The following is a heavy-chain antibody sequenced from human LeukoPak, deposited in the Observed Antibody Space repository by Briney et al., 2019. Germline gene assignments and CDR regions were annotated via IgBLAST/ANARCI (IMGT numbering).Heavy chain of an antibody. D-gene: IGHD1-26*01. Sequence: GASVKVSCKASGYTFTGYYMHWVRQAPGQGLEWMGWINPNSGGTNYAQKFQGRVTMTRDTSISTAYMELSRLRSDDTAVYYCARDFKRWELLYQGGIYWGQGTLVTVSS. CDR1: GYTFTGYY. J-gene: IGHJ4*02. CDR2: INPNSGGT. CDR3: ARDFKRWELLYQGGIY. V-gene: IGHV1-2*02.